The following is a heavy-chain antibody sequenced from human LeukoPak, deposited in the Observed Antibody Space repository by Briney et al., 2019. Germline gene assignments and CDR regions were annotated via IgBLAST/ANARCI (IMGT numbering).Heavy chain of an antibody. Sequence: PGGSLRLSCAASGFTFKTCAMNWVRQAPGKGLEWVSSISSSSSYIYYADSVKGRFTISRDNAKNSLYLQMNSLRAEDTAVYYCARAGNLPPPNQSDYWGQGTLVTVSS. D-gene: IGHD1-1*01. CDR2: ISSSSSYI. V-gene: IGHV3-21*01. CDR3: ARAGNLPPPNQSDY. J-gene: IGHJ4*02. CDR1: GFTFKTCA.